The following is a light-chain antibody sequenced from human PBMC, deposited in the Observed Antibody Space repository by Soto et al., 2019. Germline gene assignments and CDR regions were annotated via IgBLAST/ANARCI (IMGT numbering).Light chain of an antibody. CDR2: AAS. J-gene: IGKJ1*01. CDR1: QGIRID. V-gene: IGKV1-17*01. Sequence: DIQMTQSPSSLSANVGDRVTITCRASQGIRIDLGWYQQKPGKASKRLIYAASSLQSGVPSRFSGSGSGTEFTLTICSLQPEDFATYYCLQHNSYPWTFGQGTKVDIK. CDR3: LQHNSYPWT.